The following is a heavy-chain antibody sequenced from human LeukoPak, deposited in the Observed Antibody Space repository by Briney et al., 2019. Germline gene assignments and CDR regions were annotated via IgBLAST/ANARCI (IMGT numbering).Heavy chain of an antibody. D-gene: IGHD3-22*01. CDR2: INPNSGGT. CDR1: GYTLTGYY. CDR3: ARANYDTLPYYYYYMDV. J-gene: IGHJ6*03. Sequence: GASVTVSCKASGYTLTGYYMHWVRQAPGQGLEWMGWINPNSGGTNYAQKFQGRVTMTRDTSISAAYMELSRLRSDDTAVYYCARANYDTLPYYYYYMDVWGKGTTVTVSS. V-gene: IGHV1-2*02.